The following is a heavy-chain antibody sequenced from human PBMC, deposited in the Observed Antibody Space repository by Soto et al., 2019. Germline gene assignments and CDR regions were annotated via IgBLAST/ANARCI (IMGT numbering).Heavy chain of an antibody. CDR1: SGSISSTIYS. D-gene: IGHD6-13*01. V-gene: IGHV4-39*07. J-gene: IGHJ6*02. CDR2: IFYSGST. CDR3: ARSQQLAPRYYYYGMDV. Sequence: SETLSLTCTASSGSISSTIYSWDWIRQPPGKGLEWIGSIFYSGSTYYNPSLKSRVTISVDTSKNQFSLKLSSVTAADTAVYYCARSQQLAPRYYYYGMDVWGQGTTVTVSS.